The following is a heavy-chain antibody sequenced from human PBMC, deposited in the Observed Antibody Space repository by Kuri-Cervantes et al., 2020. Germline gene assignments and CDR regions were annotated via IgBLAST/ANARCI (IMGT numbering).Heavy chain of an antibody. J-gene: IGHJ4*02. V-gene: IGHV3-48*03. D-gene: IGHD4-17*01. CDR1: GFTFSSYE. Sequence: GESLKISCAASGFTFSSYEMNWVRQAPGKGLEWVSYISSSGSTIYYADSVKGRFTISRDNFKNTLYLQMNSLRTGDTAVYYCARAGPHYGDNIGYFDYWGQGTLVTVSS. CDR2: ISSSGSTI. CDR3: ARAGPHYGDNIGYFDY.